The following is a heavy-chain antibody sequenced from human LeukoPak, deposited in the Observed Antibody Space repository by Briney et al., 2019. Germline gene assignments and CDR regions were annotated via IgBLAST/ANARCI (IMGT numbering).Heavy chain of an antibody. V-gene: IGHV4-59*01. Sequence: PSETLSLTCTVSGGSISSYYWSWIRQPPGKGLEWIGYIYYSGSTNYNPSLKSRVTISVDTSKNQFSLKLSSVTAADTAVYYCARVGITQGFDPWGQGTLVTVSS. CDR3: ARVGITQGFDP. J-gene: IGHJ5*02. D-gene: IGHD5-24*01. CDR2: IYYSGST. CDR1: GGSISSYY.